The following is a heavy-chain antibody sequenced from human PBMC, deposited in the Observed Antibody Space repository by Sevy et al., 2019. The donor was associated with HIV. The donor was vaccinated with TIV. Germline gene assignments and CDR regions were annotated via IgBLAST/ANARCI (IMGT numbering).Heavy chain of an antibody. V-gene: IGHV4-39*02. CDR3: AREAVALDY. CDR1: GDSISSNNFY. D-gene: IGHD6-19*01. Sequence: SETLSLTCTVPGDSISSNNFYWGWVRQPPEKGLEWIGSIYYTGSTYYNPSLKSRVTISVDTSKNQFSLKLTSVTAADTAVYYCAREAVALDYWGQGTLVTVSS. J-gene: IGHJ4*01. CDR2: IYYTGST.